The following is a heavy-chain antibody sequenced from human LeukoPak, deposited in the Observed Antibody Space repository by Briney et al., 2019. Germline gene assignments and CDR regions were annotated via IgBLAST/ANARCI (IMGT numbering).Heavy chain of an antibody. Sequence: GGSLRLSCAASGFTFSSSAMSWVRQAPGKGLEWVSAISNNGGYTYYADSVQGRFTISRDNSKSTLCLQMNSLRAEDTAVYYCAKMGWAAVGMSGGGYWGQGILVTVSS. V-gene: IGHV3-23*01. CDR1: GFTFSSSA. CDR2: ISNNGGYT. D-gene: IGHD6-19*01. CDR3: AKMGWAAVGMSGGGY. J-gene: IGHJ4*02.